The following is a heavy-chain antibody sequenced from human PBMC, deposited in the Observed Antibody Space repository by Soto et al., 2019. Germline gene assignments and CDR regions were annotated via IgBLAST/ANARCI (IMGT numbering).Heavy chain of an antibody. V-gene: IGHV5-51*01. CDR3: ARFRAPRRQLISMSFHL. CDR2: IYPGDSDI. Sequence: GESLKISCKASGYDFTNYWIAWVRQTPGRGLEWMRMIYPGDSDIRYNPSFRGRVTISADKSITSAFVQWGSLKASDSAIYYCARFRAPRRQLISMSFHLWGLGTLVTVSS. D-gene: IGHD6-13*01. J-gene: IGHJ4*03. CDR1: GYDFTNYW.